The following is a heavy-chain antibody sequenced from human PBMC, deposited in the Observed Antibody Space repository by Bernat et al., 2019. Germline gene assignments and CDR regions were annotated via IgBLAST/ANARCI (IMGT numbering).Heavy chain of an antibody. J-gene: IGHJ4*02. Sequence: QVQLVQSGAEVKKPGSSVKVSCKASGGTFSSYAISWVRQAPGQGLEWMGGIIPIFGTAHYAQKFQGRVTITADKSKRTAYMELSSLRSEDTAVYYCATGLSPRRRNTRERVATITFFDYWGQGTLVTVSS. CDR1: GGTFSSYA. CDR2: IIPIFGTA. V-gene: IGHV1-69*06. D-gene: IGHD5-12*01. CDR3: ATGLSPRRRNTRERVATITFFDY.